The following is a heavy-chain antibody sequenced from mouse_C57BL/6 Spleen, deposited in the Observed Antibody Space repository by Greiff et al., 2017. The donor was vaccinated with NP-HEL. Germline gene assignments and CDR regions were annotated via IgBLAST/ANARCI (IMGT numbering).Heavy chain of an antibody. CDR1: GFTFSDYG. V-gene: IGHV5-17*01. J-gene: IGHJ3*01. D-gene: IGHD1-1*01. CDR2: ISSGSSTI. CDR3: ARPDYYGSSYPFAY. Sequence: EVNLVESGGGLVKPGGSLKLSCAASGFTFSDYGMHWVRQAPEKGLEWVAYISSGSSTIYYADTVKGRFTISRDNAKNTLFLQMTSLRSEDTAMYYCARPDYYGSSYPFAYWGQGTLVTVSA.